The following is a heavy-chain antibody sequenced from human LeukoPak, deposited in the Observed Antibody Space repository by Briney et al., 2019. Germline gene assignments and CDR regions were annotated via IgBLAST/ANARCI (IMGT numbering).Heavy chain of an antibody. CDR2: ITGSGVST. CDR3: AKDLKFSNWYPFEY. V-gene: IGHV3-23*01. J-gene: IGHJ4*02. D-gene: IGHD6-13*01. Sequence: GGSLRLSCAASGFTFSTYAMSWVRQAPGKGLEWVSGITGSGVSTYYADSVKGRFTISRDNSKNTLYLQMNSLRAEDTAVYYCAKDLKFSNWYPFEYWGQGTLVTVSS. CDR1: GFTFSTYA.